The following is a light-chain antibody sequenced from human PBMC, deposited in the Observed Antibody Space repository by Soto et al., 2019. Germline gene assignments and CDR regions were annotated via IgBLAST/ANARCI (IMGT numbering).Light chain of an antibody. CDR3: QQYNNWWT. J-gene: IGKJ1*01. CDR1: QSVSSN. V-gene: IGKV3-15*01. CDR2: AAS. Sequence: EIVMTQSPATLSVSPGERATLSCRASQSVSSNLAWYQQKPGQAPRVLIYAASTRATGIPDRFSGSGSGTEFTLTISSLHSEDFAVYYCQQYNNWWTFGQGTKVDIK.